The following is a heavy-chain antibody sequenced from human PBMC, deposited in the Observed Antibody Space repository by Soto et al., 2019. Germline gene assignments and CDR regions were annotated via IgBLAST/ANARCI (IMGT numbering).Heavy chain of an antibody. CDR1: GDSISSTNW. Sequence: QVQLQESDPGLVKPSGTLSLTCAVSGDSISSTNWWSWVRQPPGKGLEWIGEIYHSGNTNYNPSLKSRVILSVDKSKNQFFLKVNSVTVADTAVYYCARGERQQQRDTWGRGILVTVSS. D-gene: IGHD6-13*01. V-gene: IGHV4-4*02. J-gene: IGHJ5*02. CDR2: IYHSGNT. CDR3: ARGERQQQRDT.